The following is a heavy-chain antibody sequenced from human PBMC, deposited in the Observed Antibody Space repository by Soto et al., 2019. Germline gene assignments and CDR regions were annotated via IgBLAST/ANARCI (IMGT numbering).Heavy chain of an antibody. CDR2: IIPIPDIT. V-gene: IGHV1-69*08. CDR3: ARDRITTRGDAFDL. J-gene: IGHJ3*01. Sequence: QVQLVQSGAEVRKPGSSVKVSCKAPGGTFSTYIISWVRQAPGQGLEWMGRIIPIPDITNYAQKFQGRVTVNAERSTSTAYMELTSLKSEDTAVYYCARDRITTRGDAFDLWGQGTMVTVSS. CDR1: GGTFSTYI. D-gene: IGHD3-3*01.